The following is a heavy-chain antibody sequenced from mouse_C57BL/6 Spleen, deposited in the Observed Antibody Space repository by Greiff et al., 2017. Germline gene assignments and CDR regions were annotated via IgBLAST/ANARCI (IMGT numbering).Heavy chain of an antibody. V-gene: IGHV1-26*01. J-gene: IGHJ2*01. D-gene: IGHD2-1*01. CDR2: INPNNGGT. Sequence: EVQLQQSGPELVKPGASVKISCKASGYTFTDYYMNWVKQSHGKSLEWIGDINPNNGGTSYNQKFKGKATLTVDKSSSTAYMELRSLTSEDSAVYYCARSEVYYGNFFDYWGQGTTLTVSS. CDR1: GYTFTDYY. CDR3: ARSEVYYGNFFDY.